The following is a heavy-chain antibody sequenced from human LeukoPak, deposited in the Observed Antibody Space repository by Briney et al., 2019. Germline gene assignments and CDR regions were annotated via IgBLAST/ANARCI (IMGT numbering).Heavy chain of an antibody. CDR1: GFTFSNYA. J-gene: IGHJ6*03. D-gene: IGHD2-15*01. Sequence: GGSLRLSCAASGFTFSNYAMSWVRQASGKGLEWVSGISGSGGYTNYADSVKGRFTISRDNSKNTLYLQMSSLRAEDTAVYYCAKMVLGHCSGASCLWGYYYYYYMDVWGTGTTVTVPS. V-gene: IGHV3-23*01. CDR3: AKMVLGHCSGASCLWGYYYYYYMDV. CDR2: ISGSGGYT.